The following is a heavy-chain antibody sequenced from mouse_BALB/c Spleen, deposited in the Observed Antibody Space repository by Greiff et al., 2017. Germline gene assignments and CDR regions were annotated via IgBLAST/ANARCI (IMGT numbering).Heavy chain of an antibody. V-gene: IGHV1-18*01. CDR1: GYTFTEYT. D-gene: IGHD2-1*01. CDR2: INPNNGGT. Sequence: VHVKQPGAELVKPGASVKISCKTSGYTFTEYTMHWVKQSHGKSLEWIGGINPNNGGTSYNQKFKGKATLTVDKSSSTAYMELRSLTSEDSAVYYCAREGIYYGSHGAYWGQGTLVTVSA. J-gene: IGHJ3*01. CDR3: AREGIYYGSHGAY.